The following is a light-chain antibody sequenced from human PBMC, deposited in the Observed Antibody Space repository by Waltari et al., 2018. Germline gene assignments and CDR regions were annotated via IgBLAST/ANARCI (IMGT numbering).Light chain of an antibody. CDR3: AAWDDSLNGYV. Sequence: QSTLTQPSSASGTPGQRVTIPCSGSNSNIGSNTVNWYQQLPGTSPKLLIYYTAQRPSGVSSRFSGSKSGTSASLAFSGLQSEDEAHYYCAAWDDSLNGYVFGSGTEVTVL. J-gene: IGLJ1*01. V-gene: IGLV1-44*01. CDR1: NSNIGSNT. CDR2: YTA.